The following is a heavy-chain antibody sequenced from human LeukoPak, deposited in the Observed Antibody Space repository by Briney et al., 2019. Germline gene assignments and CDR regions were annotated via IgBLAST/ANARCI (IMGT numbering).Heavy chain of an antibody. CDR3: ARDPEGYGSGSLPPFDY. CDR1: GYTFTSYG. J-gene: IGHJ4*02. V-gene: IGHV1-46*01. Sequence: GASVKVSCKASGYTFTSYGISWVRQAPGQGLEWMGIINPSGGSTSYAQKFQGRVTMTRDTSTSTVYMELSSLRSEDTAVYYCARDPEGYGSGSLPPFDYWGQGTLVTVSS. CDR2: INPSGGST. D-gene: IGHD3-10*01.